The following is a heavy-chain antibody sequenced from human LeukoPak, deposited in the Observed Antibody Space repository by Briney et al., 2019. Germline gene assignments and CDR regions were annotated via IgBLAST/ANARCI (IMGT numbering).Heavy chain of an antibody. J-gene: IGHJ4*02. V-gene: IGHV3-21*01. CDR3: ARLGYCSGGSCSSFDY. CDR2: ISSGSTYI. CDR1: GFSFSSYR. D-gene: IGHD2-15*01. Sequence: PGGSLRLSCAASGFSFSSYRMNWVRQAPGKGLEWVSSISSGSTYIYYADSVKGRFTISRDNAKNSLYLQMNSLRAEDTAVYYCARLGYCSGGSCSSFDYWGQGTLVTVSS.